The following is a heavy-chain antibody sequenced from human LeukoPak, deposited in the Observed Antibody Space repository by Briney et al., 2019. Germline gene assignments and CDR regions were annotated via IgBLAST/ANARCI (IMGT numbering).Heavy chain of an antibody. CDR1: GFTFSSYA. CDR3: AKVGSGGSSWYAGPFDY. J-gene: IGHJ4*02. Sequence: PGGSLRLSCAASGFTFSSYAMSWVRQAPGKGLEWVSAISGSGGSTYYADSVKGRFTISRDNSKNTLYLQMNSLGAEDTAVYYCAKVGSGGSSWYAGPFDYWGQGTLVTVSS. D-gene: IGHD6-13*01. CDR2: ISGSGGST. V-gene: IGHV3-23*01.